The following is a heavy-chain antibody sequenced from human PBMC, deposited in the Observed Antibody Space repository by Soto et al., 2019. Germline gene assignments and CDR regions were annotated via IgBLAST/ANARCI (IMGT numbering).Heavy chain of an antibody. Sequence: QVQLVQSGAEVKKPGSSVKVSCKASGGTFNRYAISWVRQAPGQGLEWMGGIIPIFGIGNDAQRFQGRVTITADDTTSTAYLELRSLRSEDTGVYYCAGSAITLFGVVSIPPHYYSEVDVWGQRTTVTVSS. CDR1: GGTFNRYA. CDR3: AGSAITLFGVVSIPPHYYSEVDV. D-gene: IGHD3-3*01. V-gene: IGHV1-69*01. J-gene: IGHJ6*02. CDR2: IIPIFGIG.